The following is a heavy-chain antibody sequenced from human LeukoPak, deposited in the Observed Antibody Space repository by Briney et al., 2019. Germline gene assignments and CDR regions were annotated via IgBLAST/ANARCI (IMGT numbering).Heavy chain of an antibody. J-gene: IGHJ4*02. CDR3: ARQPSSSHQPLDY. CDR2: IYYSGST. CDR1: GGSISSRSYY. D-gene: IGHD6-13*01. V-gene: IGHV4-39*01. Sequence: PSETLSLTCTVSGGSISSRSYYWGWIRQPPGKGLEWIGRIYYSGSTYYNPSLKSRVTISVDTSKNQFSLKLSSVTAADTAVYYCARQPSSSHQPLDYWGQGTLVTVSS.